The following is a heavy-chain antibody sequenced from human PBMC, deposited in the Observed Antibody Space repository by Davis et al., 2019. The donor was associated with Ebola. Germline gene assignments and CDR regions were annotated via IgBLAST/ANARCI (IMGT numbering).Heavy chain of an antibody. CDR3: ARASGSSSAGYFDY. Sequence: GESLKISCAASGFTFSSYWMRWVRQAPGKGLVWVSRINSDGSSTSYADSVKGRFTISRDNAKNTLYLQMNSLRAEDTAVYYCARASGSSSAGYFDYWGQGTLVTVSS. D-gene: IGHD6-6*01. CDR1: GFTFSSYW. V-gene: IGHV3-74*01. CDR2: INSDGSST. J-gene: IGHJ4*02.